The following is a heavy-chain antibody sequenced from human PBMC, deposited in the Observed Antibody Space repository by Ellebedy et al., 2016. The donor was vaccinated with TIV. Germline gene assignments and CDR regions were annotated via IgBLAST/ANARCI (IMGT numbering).Heavy chain of an antibody. CDR1: GGSISSYY. Sequence: MPSETLSLTCTVSGGSISSYYWSWIRQPPGKGLGWIGYIYYSGSTNYNPSLKNRVTISVDTSKNQFSLGLRSVTAADTAVDYCARVVWQQPVSYAFDILGQGKKGTRSS. CDR3: ARVVWQQPVSYAFDI. D-gene: IGHD2-8*02. J-gene: IGHJ3*02. CDR2: IYYSGST. V-gene: IGHV4-59*01.